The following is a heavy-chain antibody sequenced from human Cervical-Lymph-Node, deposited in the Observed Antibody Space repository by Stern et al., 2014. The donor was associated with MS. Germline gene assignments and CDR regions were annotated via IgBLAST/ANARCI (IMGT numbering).Heavy chain of an antibody. V-gene: IGHV1-69*01. CDR1: GGTFSSYA. J-gene: IGHJ6*02. CDR2: IIPIIATS. D-gene: IGHD3-10*02. CDR3: ARVVRDMDGANYYGMDV. Sequence: VHLVESGAEVRKPGSSVKVSCKASGGTFSSYALNWVRQAPGQGLEYMGGIIPIIATSYYAQKFQGRVTITADEFTGTAYMDLSSLRPEDTAVYYCARVVRDMDGANYYGMDVWGQGTTVIVSS.